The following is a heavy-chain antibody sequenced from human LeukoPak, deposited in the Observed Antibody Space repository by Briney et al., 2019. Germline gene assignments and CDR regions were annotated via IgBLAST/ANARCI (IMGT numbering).Heavy chain of an antibody. V-gene: IGHV3-33*01. CDR3: ARDAVTVNSYYFDY. Sequence: PGGSLRLSCAASGFTFSSYGMHWVRQAPGKGLEWVAVIWYDGSNKYYADSVKGRFTISRDNSKNTLYLQMNSLRAEDTAVYYCARDAVTVNSYYFDYWGQGTLVTVSS. J-gene: IGHJ4*02. CDR2: IWYDGSNK. D-gene: IGHD4-11*01. CDR1: GFTFSSYG.